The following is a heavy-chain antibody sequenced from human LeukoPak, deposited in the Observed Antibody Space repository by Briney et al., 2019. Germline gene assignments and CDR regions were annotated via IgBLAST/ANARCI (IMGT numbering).Heavy chain of an antibody. D-gene: IGHD2/OR15-2a*01. J-gene: IGHJ4*02. CDR1: GFTFSSYA. CDR2: ISYDGSNK. Sequence: GGSLRLSCAASGFTFSSYAMHWVRQAPGKGLEWVAVISYDGSNKYYADSVKGRFTNSRDNSKNTLCLQMNSLRAEDTAVYYCARDGNKKLGFDSWGQGTLVTVSS. V-gene: IGHV3-30-3*01. CDR3: ARDGNKKLGFDS.